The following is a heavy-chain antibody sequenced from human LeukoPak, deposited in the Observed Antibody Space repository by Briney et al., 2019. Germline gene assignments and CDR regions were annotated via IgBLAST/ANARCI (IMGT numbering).Heavy chain of an antibody. D-gene: IGHD4-17*01. V-gene: IGHV3-30*03. CDR1: GFTFTNFG. Sequence: GGSLRLSCATSGFTFTNFGMNWVRQAPGMGLEWVAIMSSDGRDIYYADSVKGRFTISRDNSKNTLYLQMNSLRAEDTAVYYCARDPPTVTILFDYWGQGTLVTVSS. CDR3: ARDPPTVTILFDY. CDR2: MSSDGRDI. J-gene: IGHJ4*02.